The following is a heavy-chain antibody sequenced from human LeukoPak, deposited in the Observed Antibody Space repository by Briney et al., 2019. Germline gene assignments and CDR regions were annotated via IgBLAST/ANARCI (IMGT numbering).Heavy chain of an antibody. J-gene: IGHJ4*02. CDR2: ISYDRSNK. Sequence: PGGCLRLSCAASGFTFSSYGMHWVRQAPGKGLEWVAVISYDRSNKYYADSVKGRFTISRDNSKNTLYLQMNSLRAEDTAVYYCARDAPGSSYFDYWGQGTLVTVSS. CDR1: GFTFSSYG. V-gene: IGHV3-30*03. D-gene: IGHD1-26*01. CDR3: ARDAPGSSYFDY.